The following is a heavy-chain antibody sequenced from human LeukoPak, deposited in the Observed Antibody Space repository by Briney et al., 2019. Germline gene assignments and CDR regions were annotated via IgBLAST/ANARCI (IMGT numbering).Heavy chain of an antibody. V-gene: IGHV4-31*03. CDR1: GVSISSGGYN. CDR3: ARGGSSFEHYFDY. D-gene: IGHD6-6*01. Sequence: SETLSLTCTVSGVSISSGGYNWNWIRQHPGKGLEWIGYIYYSGSTYYNPSLKSRVTISADTSKNQFSLKLSSVTAADTAVYYCARGGSSFEHYFDYWGQGTLVTVSS. CDR2: IYYSGST. J-gene: IGHJ4*02.